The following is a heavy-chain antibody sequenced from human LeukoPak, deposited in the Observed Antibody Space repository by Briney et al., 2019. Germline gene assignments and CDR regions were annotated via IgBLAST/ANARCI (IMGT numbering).Heavy chain of an antibody. V-gene: IGHV3-7*01. CDR1: GFTFTNW. CDR3: ARDPVQDFDF. J-gene: IGHJ4*02. Sequence: PGGSLGLSCAASGFTFTNWMTWVRQAPGKGLEWVANINKDGSEKQYVDSVKGRFTISRDNPKNSVYLQMSSLRVEDSAVYYCARDPVQDFDFWGQGIMVTVSS. CDR2: INKDGSEK.